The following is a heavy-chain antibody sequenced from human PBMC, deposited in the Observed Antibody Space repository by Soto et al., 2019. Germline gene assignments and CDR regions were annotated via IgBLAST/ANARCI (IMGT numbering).Heavy chain of an antibody. Sequence: QVQLVESGGGLVKPGGSLRLSCATSGFTFSDYYMNWVRQAPGKGLEWVSYISSSGTDTNYADSVKGRFTISRDNAKNSLYLQMNSLRAEDTAVYYCAGKQWEPSGNFFFDYWGQGTLVTVSS. D-gene: IGHD1-26*01. CDR1: GFTFSDYY. V-gene: IGHV3-11*06. CDR3: AGKQWEPSGNFFFDY. J-gene: IGHJ4*02. CDR2: ISSSGTDT.